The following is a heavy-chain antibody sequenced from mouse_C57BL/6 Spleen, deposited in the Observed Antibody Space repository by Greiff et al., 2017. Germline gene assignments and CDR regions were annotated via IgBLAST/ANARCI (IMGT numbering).Heavy chain of an antibody. CDR3: ARDRTGTLGY. Sequence: QVQLQQSGAELARPGASVKLSCKASGYTFTSYGISWVKQRTGQGLEWIGEIYPRSGNTYYNEKFKGKATLTADKSSSTAYMELRSLTSEDSAVYFCARDRTGTLGYWGQGTTLAVSS. D-gene: IGHD4-1*01. V-gene: IGHV1-81*01. J-gene: IGHJ2*01. CDR1: GYTFTSYG. CDR2: IYPRSGNT.